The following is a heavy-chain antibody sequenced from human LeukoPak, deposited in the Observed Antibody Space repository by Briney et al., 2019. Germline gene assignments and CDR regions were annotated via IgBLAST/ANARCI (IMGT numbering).Heavy chain of an antibody. CDR1: GFTFSTYV. J-gene: IGHJ4*02. V-gene: IGHV3-30*18. Sequence: GRSLRLSCAASGFTFSTYVMHWVRQAPGEGLEWVALISYDESNKYYADSVKGRFTISRDNSKSTLYLQMNSLRAEDTAVYYCAKPTYYSSDPFDYWGQGTLVTVSS. CDR3: AKPTYYSSDPFDY. CDR2: ISYDESNK. D-gene: IGHD3-22*01.